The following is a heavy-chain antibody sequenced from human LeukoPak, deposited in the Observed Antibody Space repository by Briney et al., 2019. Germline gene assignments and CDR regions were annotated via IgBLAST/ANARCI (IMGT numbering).Heavy chain of an antibody. CDR3: ARLLEGYCSGGSCFYYYYMDV. V-gene: IGHV5-51*01. D-gene: IGHD2-15*01. CDR1: GYSFTSYW. J-gene: IGHJ6*03. CDR2: IYPSDSDT. Sequence: GESLKISCKGSGYSFTSYWIGWVRQMPGKGLEWMGIIYPSDSDTRYSPSFQGQVTISADKSISTAYLQWSSLKASDTAMYYCARLLEGYCSGGSCFYYYYMDVWGKGTTVTVSS.